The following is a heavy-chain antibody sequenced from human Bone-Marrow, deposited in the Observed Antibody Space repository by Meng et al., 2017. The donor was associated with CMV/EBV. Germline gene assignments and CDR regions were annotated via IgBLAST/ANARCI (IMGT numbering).Heavy chain of an antibody. J-gene: IGHJ5*02. CDR1: GFTFSSYG. CDR3: ARIYCSSTSCYPFTTKNWFDP. D-gene: IGHD2-2*01. Sequence: LSLTCAASGFTFSSYGMHWVRQAPGKGLEWVAVIWYDGSNKYYADSVKRRFTISRDNSKNTLYLQMNSLRAEDTAVYYCARIYCSSTSCYPFTTKNWFDPWGQGTLVTVSS. V-gene: IGHV3-33*01. CDR2: IWYDGSNK.